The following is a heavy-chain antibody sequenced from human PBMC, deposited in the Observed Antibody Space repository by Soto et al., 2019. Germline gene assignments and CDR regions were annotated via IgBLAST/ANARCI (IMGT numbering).Heavy chain of an antibody. D-gene: IGHD3-10*01. CDR3: ARGISGEDWYFDL. CDR2: IKQDGSEK. Sequence: EVQLVESGGGLVQPGGSLRLSCAASGFTFSSYWMSWVRQAPGKGLEWVANIKQDGSEKYYVDSVKGRFTISRDNAKNSLYLQMNSLRAEETAVYYCARGISGEDWYFDLWGRGTLVTVSS. CDR1: GFTFSSYW. V-gene: IGHV3-7*05. J-gene: IGHJ2*01.